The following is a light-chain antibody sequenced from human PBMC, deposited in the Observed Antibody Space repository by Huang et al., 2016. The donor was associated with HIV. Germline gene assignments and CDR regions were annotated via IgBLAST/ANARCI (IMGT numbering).Light chain of an antibody. J-gene: IGKJ4*01. CDR1: QSVSSY. Sequence: EIVLTQSPATLSLSPGERATLSCRASQSVSSYLAWYQKQPGQAPRLLIYDASNRATGIPARFSGSGSGTDFTLTISSLEPEDFAVYYCQQRSNWFLTFGGGTKVEIK. V-gene: IGKV3-11*01. CDR2: DAS. CDR3: QQRSNWFLT.